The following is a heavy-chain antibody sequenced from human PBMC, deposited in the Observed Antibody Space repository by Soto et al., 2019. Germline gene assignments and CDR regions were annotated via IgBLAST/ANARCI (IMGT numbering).Heavy chain of an antibody. CDR3: ARDRVGYRRRWYNAVFAY. CDR1: CSTFTSAG. CDR2: ISAYNGNT. V-gene: IGHV1-18*01. J-gene: IGHJ4*02. Sequence: ASVKVYCKSACSTFTSAGSIWGRQAPGQGLDWMGWISAYNGNTNYAQKLQVRVTMTTDTSTSTAYMERGSLRCDDRAVYFCARDRVGYRRRWYNAVFAYWGERTPDPVS. D-gene: IGHD1-1*01.